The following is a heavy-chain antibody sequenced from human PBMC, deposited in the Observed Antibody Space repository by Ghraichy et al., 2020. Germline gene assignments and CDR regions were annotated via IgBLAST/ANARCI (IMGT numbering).Heavy chain of an antibody. CDR3: ARESRGQAGLRYFDWLREYYFDY. D-gene: IGHD3-9*01. J-gene: IGHJ4*02. CDR2: IKQDGSEN. Sequence: GESLNISCAASGFTFSSYWMSWVRQAPGKGLEWVANIKQDGSENYYVDSVKGRFTISRDNAKNSLYLQMNSLRAEDTAVYYCARESRGQAGLRYFDWLREYYFDYWGQGTLVPVSS. CDR1: GFTFSSYW. V-gene: IGHV3-7*03.